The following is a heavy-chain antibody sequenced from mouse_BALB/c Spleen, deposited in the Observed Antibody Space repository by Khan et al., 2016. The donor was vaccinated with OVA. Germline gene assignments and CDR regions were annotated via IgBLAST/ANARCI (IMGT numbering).Heavy chain of an antibody. V-gene: IGHV14-3*02. D-gene: IGHD6-1*01. CDR2: IDPANGDT. Sequence: VQLQQSGAELVKPGASVKLSCTGSGFNIKDTYMHWVKQRPEQGLEWIGRIDPANGDTKYGPKFQDKATLTADTSSNTAYLQLSSLTSEDTAVYCCATLCGKAFAYWGQGTLVSVS. J-gene: IGHJ3*01. CDR1: GFNIKDTY. CDR3: ATLCGKAFAY.